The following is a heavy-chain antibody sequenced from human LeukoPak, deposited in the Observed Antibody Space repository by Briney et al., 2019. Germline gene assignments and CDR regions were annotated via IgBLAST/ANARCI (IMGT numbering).Heavy chain of an antibody. Sequence: SETLSLTCTVSGDSISSNYWSWIRQPAGKGLEWIGRIYTSGTTNYNPSLKSGLTMSVDTSKNQFSLKLSSVTAADTAVYYCARGGDSDGYYYVGWLDPWGQGTQVTVSS. CDR1: GDSISSNY. J-gene: IGHJ5*02. D-gene: IGHD3-22*01. CDR3: ARGGDSDGYYYVGWLDP. V-gene: IGHV4-4*07. CDR2: IYTSGTT.